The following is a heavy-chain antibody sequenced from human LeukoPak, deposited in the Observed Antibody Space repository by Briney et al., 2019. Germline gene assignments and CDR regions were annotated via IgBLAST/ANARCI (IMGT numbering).Heavy chain of an antibody. CDR1: GGSFSGYY. J-gene: IGHJ3*02. D-gene: IGHD2/OR15-2a*01. CDR2: INHSGST. V-gene: IGHV4-34*01. CDR3: ARDKNIAIRNPFDI. Sequence: SETLSLTCAVYGGSFSGYYWSWIRQPPGKGLEWIGEINHSGSTNYNPSLKSRVTISVDTSKNQFSLKLSSVTAADTAVYYCARDKNIAIRNPFDIWGQGTMVTVSS.